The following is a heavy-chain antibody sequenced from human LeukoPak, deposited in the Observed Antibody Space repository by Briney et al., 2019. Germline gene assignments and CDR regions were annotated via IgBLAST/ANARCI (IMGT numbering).Heavy chain of an antibody. J-gene: IGHJ4*02. CDR3: VKDLGRYRNNCFDY. CDR2: ISGSGGGT. D-gene: IGHD1-26*01. CDR1: GFTFSSYA. V-gene: IGHV3-23*01. Sequence: GGSLRPSCAASGFTFSSYAMSWVRQAPEKGLEWVSTISGSGGGTYYADSVKGLFTISRDDSKNTLYLQMNSLRAEDTAVYYCVKDLGRYRNNCFDYWGQGTLVTVSS.